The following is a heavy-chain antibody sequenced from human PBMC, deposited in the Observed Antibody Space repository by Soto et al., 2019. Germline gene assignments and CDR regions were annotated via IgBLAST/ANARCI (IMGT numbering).Heavy chain of an antibody. V-gene: IGHV5-51*01. D-gene: IGHD5-18*01. CDR2: IYPDDSDT. CDR1: GYSFTAKW. Sequence: GESLKISCQAFGYSFTAKWIGWVRQMPGKGLEWMGIIYPDDSDTRYSPSFQGQVTTSADKSIRTAYLQWSSLEASDTAIYYCARYWHSYNSNYYYGLDVWGQGTTVTVSS. J-gene: IGHJ6*02. CDR3: ARYWHSYNSNYYYGLDV.